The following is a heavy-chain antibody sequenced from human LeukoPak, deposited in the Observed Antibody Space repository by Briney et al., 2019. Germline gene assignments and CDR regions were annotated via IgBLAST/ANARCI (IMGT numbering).Heavy chain of an antibody. CDR3: ARHEGYCSGGSCYPPPFPDY. Sequence: SETLSLTCTVSGGSISSSSYYWGWIRQPPGKGLEWIGSIYYSGRTYYNPSLKIRVTISVDTSKNQFSLKLSSVTAADTAVYYCARHEGYCSGGSCYPPPFPDYWGQGTLVTVSS. D-gene: IGHD2-15*01. CDR1: GGSISSSSYY. J-gene: IGHJ4*02. CDR2: IYYSGRT. V-gene: IGHV4-39*01.